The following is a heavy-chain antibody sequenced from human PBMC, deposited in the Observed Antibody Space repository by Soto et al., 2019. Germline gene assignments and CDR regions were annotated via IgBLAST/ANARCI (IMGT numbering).Heavy chain of an antibody. Sequence: GGSLRLSCAASGFTFRNYAMSWVRQAPGKGLEWVSLISATGGGTYYADSVKGRFTISRDNSRNTLYLQVHSLTAEDTAVYYCAKDRRAGGNSAFYFDFWGQGAQVTVSS. V-gene: IGHV3-23*01. CDR1: GFTFRNYA. CDR3: AKDRRAGGNSAFYFDF. J-gene: IGHJ4*02. CDR2: ISATGGGT. D-gene: IGHD3-16*01.